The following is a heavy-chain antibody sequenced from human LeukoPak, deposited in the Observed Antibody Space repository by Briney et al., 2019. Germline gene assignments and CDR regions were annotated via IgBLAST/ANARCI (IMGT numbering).Heavy chain of an antibody. CDR2: INPNSGGT. Sequence: ASVKVSCKASGYTFTGYYMHWVRQAPGQGLEWMGWINPNSGGTNYAQTFQERLTMNRDKSIRTDYMELSRLRSDDTAVYYCARDQGGWEPFDYWGQGTLVTVSS. D-gene: IGHD1-26*01. CDR1: GYTFTGYY. V-gene: IGHV1-2*02. CDR3: ARDQGGWEPFDY. J-gene: IGHJ4*02.